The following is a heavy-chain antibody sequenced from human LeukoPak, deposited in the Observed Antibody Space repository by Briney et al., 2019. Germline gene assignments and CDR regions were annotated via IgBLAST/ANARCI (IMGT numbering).Heavy chain of an antibody. D-gene: IGHD5-24*01. CDR2: IYYSGST. CDR1: GGSISSGGYY. J-gene: IGHJ4*02. CDR3: AREEMATIAGIL. Sequence: PSETLSLTCTVSGGSISSGGYYWTWIRQHPGKGLEWIGYIYYSGSTYYNPSLKSRVTISVDTSKNQFSLKLSSVTAADTAVYYCAREEMATIAGILWGQGTLVTVSS. V-gene: IGHV4-31*03.